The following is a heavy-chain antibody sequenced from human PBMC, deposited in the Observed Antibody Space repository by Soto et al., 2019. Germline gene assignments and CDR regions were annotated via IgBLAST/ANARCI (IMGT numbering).Heavy chain of an antibody. CDR3: TTLRLDP. V-gene: IGHV1-2*02. CDR2: VNPNTGLT. Sequence: ASVKVSCKASGYTFTALYMNWVRQAPGQGLEWMGWVNPNTGLTKYAQKFQGRVIMTRDTSINTAYMELSGLTSDDTAVYYCTTLRLDPWGQGTLVTVSS. CDR1: GYTFTALY. J-gene: IGHJ5*02. D-gene: IGHD3-9*01.